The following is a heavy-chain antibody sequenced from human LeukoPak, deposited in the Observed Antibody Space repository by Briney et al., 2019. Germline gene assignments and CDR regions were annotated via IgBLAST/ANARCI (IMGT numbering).Heavy chain of an antibody. CDR1: GDSIISGSYC. CDR3: ARVWWHRGRWFES. D-gene: IGHD2-15*01. CDR2: VYTSGST. Sequence: SETLSLTCTVSGDSIISGSYCWTWIRQPAGKTLEWIGRVYTSGSTNYNPSVESRATISIDTADNQFSLRLSSVTAADTAIYYCARVWWHRGRWFESWGQGTLVTVSS. V-gene: IGHV4-61*02. J-gene: IGHJ5*01.